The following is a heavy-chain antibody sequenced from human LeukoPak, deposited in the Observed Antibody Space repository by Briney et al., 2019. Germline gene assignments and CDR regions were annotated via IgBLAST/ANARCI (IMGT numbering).Heavy chain of an antibody. D-gene: IGHD3-10*01. CDR3: ARGPLLYGSGALATDY. CDR1: GYTFTTLD. Sequence: ASVKVSCKASGYTFTTLDINWVRQATGQGLEWMGWINPNSGNRGYAQKFQGRVTITRDTSISTAYMELSSLRSEDTAVYYCARGPLLYGSGALATDYWGQGTLVTVSS. J-gene: IGHJ4*02. CDR2: INPNSGNR. V-gene: IGHV1-8*03.